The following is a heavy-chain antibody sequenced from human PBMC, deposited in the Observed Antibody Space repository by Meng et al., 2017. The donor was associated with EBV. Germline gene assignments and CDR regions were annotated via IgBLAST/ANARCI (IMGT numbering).Heavy chain of an antibody. CDR1: GGTFTYYA. J-gene: IGHJ4*02. Sequence: QVEVVQAAGEVKKPGSSVKVPCKTSGGTFTYYAISWVRQAPGQGLEWLGGFLPRLGAPNYAQKFHGRVKITADESTSTHYMDLSSLRSEDTAIYYCASESGRGYTPDYWGQGTLVTVSS. V-gene: IGHV1-69*01. D-gene: IGHD3-10*01. CDR2: FLPRLGAP. CDR3: ASESGRGYTPDY.